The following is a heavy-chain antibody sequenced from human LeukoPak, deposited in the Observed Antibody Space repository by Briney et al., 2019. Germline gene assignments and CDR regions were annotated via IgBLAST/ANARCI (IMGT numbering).Heavy chain of an antibody. CDR1: GYTFTSYW. V-gene: IGHV5-51*01. CDR3: ATGPYSRGWSNYYYEMDV. CDR2: IYPGDSDT. Sequence: GESLKISCKGSGYTFTSYWIGWVRQMPGKGLEWMGIIYPGDSDTRYSPSFQGQVTISADKSINTAYLQWSSLRASDTAMYYCATGPYSRGWSNYYYEMDVWGQGTSVTVSS. J-gene: IGHJ6*02. D-gene: IGHD6-19*01.